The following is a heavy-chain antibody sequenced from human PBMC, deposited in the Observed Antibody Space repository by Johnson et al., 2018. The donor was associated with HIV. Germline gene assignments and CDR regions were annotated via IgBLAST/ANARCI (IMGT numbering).Heavy chain of an antibody. V-gene: IGHV3-30*18. Sequence: QVQLVESGGGVVQPGRSLRLSCAASGFTFSSYRMHWVRQAPGKGLEWVAVISYDGSNKYYADSVKGRFTISRDNSKNTLYLQMNSLRAEDTAVYYCAKDFGIVVVKSAFDIWGQGTMVTVSS. CDR3: AKDFGIVVVKSAFDI. CDR1: GFTFSSYR. D-gene: IGHD3-22*01. J-gene: IGHJ3*02. CDR2: ISYDGSNK.